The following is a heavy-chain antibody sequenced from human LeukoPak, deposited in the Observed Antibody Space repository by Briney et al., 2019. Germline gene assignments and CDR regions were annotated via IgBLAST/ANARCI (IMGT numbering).Heavy chain of an antibody. Sequence: PSETLSLTCTASGGSISSSSYYWGWIRQPPGKGLEWIGSIYYSGSTYYNPSLKSRVTISVDTSKNQFSLKLSSVTAADTAVYYCARRLSSELANDAFDIWGQGTMVTVSS. D-gene: IGHD3-10*01. CDR1: GGSISSSSYY. J-gene: IGHJ3*02. CDR3: ARRLSSELANDAFDI. CDR2: IYYSGST. V-gene: IGHV4-39*01.